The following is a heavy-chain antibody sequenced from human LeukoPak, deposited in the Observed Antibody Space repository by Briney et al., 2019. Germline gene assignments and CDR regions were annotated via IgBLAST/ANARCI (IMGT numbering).Heavy chain of an antibody. CDR3: ARVGYSSGWYYFDY. J-gene: IGHJ4*02. Sequence: ASVKVSCKASGYTFTSYGISWVRQAPGQGLEWMGWISVYNGGNTNYAQKLQGRVTMTTDTSTSTAYMELRSLRSDDTVVYYCARVGYSSGWYYFDYWGQGTLVTVSS. D-gene: IGHD6-19*01. CDR1: GYTFTSYG. V-gene: IGHV1-18*01. CDR2: ISVYNGGNT.